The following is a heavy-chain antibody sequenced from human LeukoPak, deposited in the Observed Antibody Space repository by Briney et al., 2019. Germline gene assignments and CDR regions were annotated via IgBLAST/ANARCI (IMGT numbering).Heavy chain of an antibody. V-gene: IGHV4-59*01. D-gene: IGHD1-26*01. CDR1: GGSISSYY. Sequence: PSETLSLTCTVSGGSISSYYWSWIRQPPGKGLECIGYIYYSGSTNYNPSLKSRVTISVDTSKNQFSLKLSSVIAADTAVYYCARGSTRSGSYSGAFDIWGQGTMVTVSS. J-gene: IGHJ3*02. CDR3: ARGSTRSGSYSGAFDI. CDR2: IYYSGST.